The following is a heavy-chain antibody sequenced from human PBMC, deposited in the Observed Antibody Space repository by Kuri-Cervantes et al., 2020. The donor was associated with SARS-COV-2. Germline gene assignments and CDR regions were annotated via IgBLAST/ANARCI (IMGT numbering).Heavy chain of an antibody. Sequence: GGSLRLSCAVSGFTFTSHAMHWVRQAPGKGLEWVGRIKSESDGGTTDYAAPVKGRFTISRDDSKDTLYLQMNSLNTEDTAVYYCTTGGAQWGQGTLVTVSS. CDR2: IKSESDGGTT. J-gene: IGHJ4*02. D-gene: IGHD1-26*01. CDR3: TTGGAQ. CDR1: GFTFTSHA. V-gene: IGHV3-15*01.